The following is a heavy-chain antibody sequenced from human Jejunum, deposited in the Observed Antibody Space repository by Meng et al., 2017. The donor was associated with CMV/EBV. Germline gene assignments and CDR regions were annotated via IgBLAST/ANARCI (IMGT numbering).Heavy chain of an antibody. Sequence: SGFTFSSYWMQWVRQAPGQGLVWVSRIKSDGSSTSYADSVKGRFTISRDNAKNTLYLQMNSLRAEDTAVYYCARETSGGFGNDHWGQGTLVTVSS. D-gene: IGHD3-16*01. J-gene: IGHJ4*02. CDR2: IKSDGSST. CDR1: GFTFSSYW. CDR3: ARETSGGFGNDH. V-gene: IGHV3-74*01.